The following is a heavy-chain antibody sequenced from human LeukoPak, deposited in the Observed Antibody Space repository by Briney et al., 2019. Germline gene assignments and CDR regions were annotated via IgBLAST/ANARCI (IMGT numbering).Heavy chain of an antibody. CDR3: ARDKGSSWIYFQH. Sequence: KASETLSLTCTVSGGSISSYYWSWIRQPPGKGLEWIGYIYYSGSTNYNPSLKSRVTISVDTSKNQFSLKLSSVTAADTAVYYCARDKGSSWIYFQHWGQGTLVTVSS. J-gene: IGHJ1*01. D-gene: IGHD6-13*01. CDR2: IYYSGST. CDR1: GGSISSYY. V-gene: IGHV4-59*01.